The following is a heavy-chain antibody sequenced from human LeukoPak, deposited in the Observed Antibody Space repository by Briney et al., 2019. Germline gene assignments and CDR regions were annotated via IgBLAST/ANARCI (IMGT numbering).Heavy chain of an antibody. D-gene: IGHD2-21*02. Sequence: GASVKVSCKASGYTFTNHGITWVRQAPGQGLEWMGWISAHDGNTNYAQKLQGRVTMTTDTSTSIAYMELRSLRSDDTAMYYCARAWIMVTSYLDFWGQGTLVTVSS. CDR1: GYTFTNHG. V-gene: IGHV1-18*01. CDR3: ARAWIMVTSYLDF. CDR2: ISAHDGNT. J-gene: IGHJ4*02.